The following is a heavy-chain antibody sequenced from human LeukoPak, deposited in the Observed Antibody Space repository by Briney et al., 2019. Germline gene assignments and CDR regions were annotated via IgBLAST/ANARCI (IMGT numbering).Heavy chain of an antibody. CDR3: AREGSSGYYSATDALDI. CDR1: GGTFSSYG. V-gene: IGHV1-18*01. CDR2: ISAYNGNT. D-gene: IGHD3-22*01. Sequence: ASVKVSCKACGGTFSSYGISWVRQAPGQGLEWMGWISAYNGNTNYAQKLQGRVTMTTDTSTSTAYMELRSLRSDDTAVYYCAREGSSGYYSATDALDIWGQGTMVTLSS. J-gene: IGHJ3*02.